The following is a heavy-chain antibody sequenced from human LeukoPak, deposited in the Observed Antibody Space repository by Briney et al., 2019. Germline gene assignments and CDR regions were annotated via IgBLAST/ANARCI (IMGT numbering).Heavy chain of an antibody. CDR2: IRYDGSNK. V-gene: IGHV3-30*02. D-gene: IGHD2-2*02. CDR1: GFTFSSYG. CDR3: AQVVCNPASCYTGYYRS. J-gene: IGHJ5*01. Sequence: GGSLRLSCAASGFTFSSYGMHWVRQAPGKGLEWVAFIRYDGSNKYYADSVKGRFTISRDNSKSTLLLQMSSLRPEDTAVYYCAQVVCNPASCYTGYYRSWGQGTLVTVSS.